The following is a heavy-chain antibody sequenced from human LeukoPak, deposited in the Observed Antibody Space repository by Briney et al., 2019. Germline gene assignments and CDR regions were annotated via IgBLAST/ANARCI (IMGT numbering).Heavy chain of an antibody. CDR1: GFTFTTYW. CDR2: INQDGTEK. Sequence: GGSLRLSCAASGFTFTTYWMSWVRQAPGKGLEWVANINQDGTEKYYVDSVKGRFTISRDNAKNSLYLQMNSLRAEDTAVYYCARGPSGYHNTGGQGTLVTVSS. D-gene: IGHD5-12*01. J-gene: IGHJ4*02. CDR3: ARGPSGYHNT. V-gene: IGHV3-7*01.